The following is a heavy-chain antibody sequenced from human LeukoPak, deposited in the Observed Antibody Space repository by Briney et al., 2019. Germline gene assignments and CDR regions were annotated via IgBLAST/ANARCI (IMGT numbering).Heavy chain of an antibody. J-gene: IGHJ4*02. CDR1: GFTFSSYG. CDR3: ASRQWDLLDY. Sequence: PGRSLRLSCAASGFTFSSYGMHWVRQAPGKGLEWVAVIWYDGSNKYYTDSVKGRFTISRDNSKNTLFLQMNNLRAEDTAVYYCASRQWDLLDYWGQGTLVTVSS. V-gene: IGHV3-33*01. D-gene: IGHD1-26*01. CDR2: IWYDGSNK.